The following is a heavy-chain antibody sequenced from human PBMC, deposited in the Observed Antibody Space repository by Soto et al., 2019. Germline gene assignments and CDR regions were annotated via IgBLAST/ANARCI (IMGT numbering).Heavy chain of an antibody. V-gene: IGHV3-53*04. CDR1: GFTVSSNY. D-gene: IGHD3-9*01. J-gene: IGHJ6*03. CDR3: ARDTVPFWSGYSSVGYDILTGYYHDSLLRYYMDV. CDR2: IYSGGST. Sequence: GGSLRLSCAASGFTVSSNYMSWVRQAPGKGLEWVSVIYSGGSTYYADSVKGRFTISRHNSKNTLYLQMNSLRAEDTAVYYCARDTVPFWSGYSSVGYDILTGYYHDSLLRYYMDVWGKGTTVTVSS.